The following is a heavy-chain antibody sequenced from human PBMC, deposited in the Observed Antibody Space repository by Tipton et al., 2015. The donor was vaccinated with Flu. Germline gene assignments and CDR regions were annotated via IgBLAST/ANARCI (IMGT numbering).Heavy chain of an antibody. CDR3: ATTTYYYGSGTHDY. V-gene: IGHV4-38-2*01. Sequence: TLSLTCAVSGYSISSRYYWGWTRQPPGKGLEWIGCVHHGGSTYYNPSLKSRVTISLDTSKNQFSLKLTYVTAADTAVYYCATTTYYYGSGTHDYSSQGTLVTVSS. J-gene: IGHJ4*02. CDR1: GYSISSRYY. D-gene: IGHD3-10*01. CDR2: VHHGGST.